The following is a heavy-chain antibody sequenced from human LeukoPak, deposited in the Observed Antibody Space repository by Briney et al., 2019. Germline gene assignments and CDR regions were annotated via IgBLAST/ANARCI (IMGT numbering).Heavy chain of an antibody. V-gene: IGHV6-1*01. CDR1: GDSVSSNSAA. D-gene: IGHD4-17*01. Sequence: SQTLSLTCAISGDSVSSNSAAWNWIRQSPSRGLEWLGRTSYRSKWYNDYAVSVKSRITINPDTSKNQFSLRLNSVTPEDTAVYYCARDSPLTTVTTFPYWYFDLWGRGTLVTVSS. CDR3: ARDSPLTTVTTFPYWYFDL. CDR2: TSYRSKWYN. J-gene: IGHJ2*01.